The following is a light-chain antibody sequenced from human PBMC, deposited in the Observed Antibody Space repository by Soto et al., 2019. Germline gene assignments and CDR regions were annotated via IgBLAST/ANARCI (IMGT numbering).Light chain of an antibody. Sequence: EIVMTQSPANLSVSPGERATLSCRASQSISSNLAWYQQKPGQGPRLLIYGATTRATGIPARFSGSGSGTEFTITISSLQSADFAVYYCQQYNKWPPYTFGQGTKLEIK. V-gene: IGKV3-15*01. CDR3: QQYNKWPPYT. J-gene: IGKJ2*01. CDR2: GAT. CDR1: QSISSN.